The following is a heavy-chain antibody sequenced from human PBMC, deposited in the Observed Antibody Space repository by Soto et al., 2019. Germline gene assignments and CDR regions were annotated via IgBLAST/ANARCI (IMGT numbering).Heavy chain of an antibody. CDR2: IYPSGST. CDR3: SGYNLKSSFDP. Sequence: LQILSLPCAVFGGSGSAGGNHWARLRQPPGKGLEWIGHIYPSGSTIYKPSLKSRVTISIDTSKSQFSLNLNSMTPPHTAVYYSSGYNLKSSFDPWGEGILPTVSS. CDR1: GGSGSAGGNH. V-gene: IGHV4-61*08. J-gene: IGHJ5*02. D-gene: IGHD1-20*01.